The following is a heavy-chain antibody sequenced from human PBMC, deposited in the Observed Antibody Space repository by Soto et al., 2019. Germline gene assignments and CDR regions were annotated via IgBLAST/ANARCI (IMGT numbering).Heavy chain of an antibody. D-gene: IGHD6-25*01. CDR1: GYTLTRYY. CDR2: INPSGGST. Sequence: APGQVSCKAPGYTLTRYYNNWVGQAPGKRLKWMGIINPSGGSTNYAQKCQGRVTMTRDTSTSTVYMELSSLRSEDTAVYYCVINLEQRLPKHYYYYGMDVWGQGTTVTVSS. V-gene: IGHV1-46*03. CDR3: VINLEQRLPKHYYYYGMDV. J-gene: IGHJ6*02.